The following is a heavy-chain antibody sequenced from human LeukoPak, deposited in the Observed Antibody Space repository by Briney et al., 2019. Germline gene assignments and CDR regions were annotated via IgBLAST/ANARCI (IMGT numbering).Heavy chain of an antibody. CDR3: ARDPYSSSWYVSDAFDI. CDR1: GYTFTGYY. D-gene: IGHD6-13*01. V-gene: IGHV1-2*02. CDR2: INPNSGGT. J-gene: IGHJ3*02. Sequence: ASVKVSCKASGYTFTGYYMHWVRQAPGQGLEWMGWINPNSGGTNYAQKFQGRVTMTRDTSISTAYMELSRLRSDDTAVYYCARDPYSSSWYVSDAFDIWGQGTMVTVSS.